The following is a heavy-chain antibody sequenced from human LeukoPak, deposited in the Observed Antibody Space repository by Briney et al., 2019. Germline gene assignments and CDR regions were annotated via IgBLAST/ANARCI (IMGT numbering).Heavy chain of an antibody. CDR3: AKGGGGLSRYYFDY. V-gene: IGHV3-21*04. J-gene: IGHJ4*02. D-gene: IGHD3-16*01. CDR2: ISSSSSYI. Sequence: GGSLRLSCAASGFTFSSYSMNWVRQAPEKGLEWVSSISSSSSYIYYADSVKGRFTISRDNAKNSLYLQMNSLRAEDTAVYYCAKGGGGLSRYYFDYWGQGTLVTVSS. CDR1: GFTFSSYS.